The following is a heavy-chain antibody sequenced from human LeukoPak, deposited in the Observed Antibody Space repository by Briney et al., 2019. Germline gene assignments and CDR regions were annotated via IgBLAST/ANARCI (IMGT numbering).Heavy chain of an antibody. Sequence: SVKVSCKVSGDTFSRYAISWVRQAPGQGHEWMGGIIPILTTPNYAQRFQGRVTITADESTSTAYMESISLRSEDTAVYYCARDTRSSLRGHYYYYMDVWGQGTTAIVSS. CDR3: ARDTRSSLRGHYYYYMDV. D-gene: IGHD3-10*01. CDR2: IIPILTTP. V-gene: IGHV1-69*01. CDR1: GDTFSRYA. J-gene: IGHJ6*02.